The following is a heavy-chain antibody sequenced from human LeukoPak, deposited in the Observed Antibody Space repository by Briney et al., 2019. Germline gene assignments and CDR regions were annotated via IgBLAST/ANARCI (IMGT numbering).Heavy chain of an antibody. D-gene: IGHD4-17*01. CDR3: RTDYGDYNWFDP. V-gene: IGHV3-23*01. J-gene: IGHJ5*02. CDR2: MSGTGVNT. Sequence: WIRQPPGKGLEWVSSMSGTGVNTYYADSVKGRFTISRDNSKNTLYLQMNSLRAEDTAVYYCRTDYGDYNWFDPWGQGTLVTVSS.